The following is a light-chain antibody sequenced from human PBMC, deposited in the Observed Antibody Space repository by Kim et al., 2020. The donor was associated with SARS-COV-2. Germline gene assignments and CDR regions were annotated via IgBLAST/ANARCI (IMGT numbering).Light chain of an antibody. CDR2: DAS. J-gene: IGKJ5*01. CDR1: QSVSTS. CDR3: QQRRYWPVT. Sequence: EIVLTQSPATLSLSPGERATLSCRASQSVSTSLAWYQQKPGQAPRLLIYDASNRATGIPARFSGSGSGTDFTLAISSLEPEDFAVYYCQQRRYWPVTFGQGTRLWIK. V-gene: IGKV3-11*01.